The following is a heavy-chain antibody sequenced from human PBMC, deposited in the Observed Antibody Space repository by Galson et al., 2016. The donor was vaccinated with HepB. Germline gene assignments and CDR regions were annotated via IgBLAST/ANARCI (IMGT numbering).Heavy chain of an antibody. J-gene: IGHJ6*02. D-gene: IGHD3-10*01. CDR1: GYTFMNYG. CDR2: INTYNDNT. V-gene: IGHV1-18*01. Sequence: SVKVSCKASGYTFMNYGISWMRQAPGQGLEWMGWINTYNDNTVHAQKFQARVTMTTDTSTSTAYMELRGLESDDTAVYYCARRRIRVRDYSASVLGGMDVWGQGTTVIVSS. CDR3: ARRRIRVRDYSASVLGGMDV.